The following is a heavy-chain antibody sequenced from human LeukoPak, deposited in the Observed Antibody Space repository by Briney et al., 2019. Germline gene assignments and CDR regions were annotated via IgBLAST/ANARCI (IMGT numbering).Heavy chain of an antibody. Sequence: GGSLRLSCSASGFTFSSYAMHWVRQAPGKGLEYVSAISINGGSTYYADSVRGRFTISRDNSKNTLYLQMSSLRPDDTAVYYCVRTYDENPLGWFDPWGQGTLVTVSS. J-gene: IGHJ5*02. D-gene: IGHD5-12*01. CDR3: VRTYDENPLGWFDP. CDR2: ISINGGST. CDR1: GFTFSSYA. V-gene: IGHV3-64D*06.